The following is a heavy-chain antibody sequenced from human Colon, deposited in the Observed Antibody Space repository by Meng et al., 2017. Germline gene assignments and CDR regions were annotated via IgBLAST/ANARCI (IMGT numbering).Heavy chain of an antibody. V-gene: IGHV3-23*01. CDR3: AKGVANDMVDWFDP. J-gene: IGHJ5*02. D-gene: IGHD3-10*01. CDR2: ITGDGHQT. CDR1: GFNFNTFA. Sequence: GESLKISCAASGFNFNTFAMMWVRRAPGKGLEWVATITGDGHQTLYTESVRGRFTISRDNSKDTVFLHLNSLRAEDTAIYYCAKGVANDMVDWFDPWGQGTQVTVSS.